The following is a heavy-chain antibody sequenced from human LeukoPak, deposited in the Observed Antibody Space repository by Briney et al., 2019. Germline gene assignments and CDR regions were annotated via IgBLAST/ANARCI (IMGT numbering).Heavy chain of an antibody. V-gene: IGHV3-11*01. CDR1: GFTFSDYC. D-gene: IGHD3-10*01. J-gene: IGHJ4*02. CDR3: AICLYGLDY. CDR2: ISTSGNSI. Sequence: GGSLRLSCAASGFTFSDYCLSWIRQAPGKGLEWVSYISTSGNSIYYADSVKGRFTISRDNAKNSLSLQMNSLRAEDTALYYCAICLYGLDYGGQGTLVTVCS.